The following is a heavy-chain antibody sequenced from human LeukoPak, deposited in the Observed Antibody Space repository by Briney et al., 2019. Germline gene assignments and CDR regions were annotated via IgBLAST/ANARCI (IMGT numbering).Heavy chain of an antibody. CDR2: ISAYTGNT. CDR3: ARDRGASTLIDFDF. Sequence: ASVKVSCKASGYPFTSYGITWVRQAPGQGPEWMGWISAYTGNTNYAQKFQGRVSMTTGTSTTTAYMELRSLRSDDTAVYYCARDRGASTLIDFDFWGQGTLVTVSS. J-gene: IGHJ4*02. V-gene: IGHV1-18*01. CDR1: GYPFTSYG. D-gene: IGHD2-15*01.